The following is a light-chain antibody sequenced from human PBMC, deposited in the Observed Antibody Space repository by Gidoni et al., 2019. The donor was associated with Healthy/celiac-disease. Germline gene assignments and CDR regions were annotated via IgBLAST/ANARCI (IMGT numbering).Light chain of an antibody. V-gene: IGKV1-8*01. CDR1: EGISSY. CDR3: QQYYNYPCT. CDR2: AAS. Sequence: AHRMSQSPSSFSASTGDRVTITCRTSEGISSYLAWYQQKPGKAPKLLIYAASTLKRGVPTRFSGSGSGTDFTLTISCLQPEDVATYYCQQYYNYPCTFGQXTKVEIK. J-gene: IGKJ1*01.